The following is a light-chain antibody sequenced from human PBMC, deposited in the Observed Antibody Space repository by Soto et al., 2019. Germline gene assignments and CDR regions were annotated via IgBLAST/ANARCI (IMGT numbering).Light chain of an antibody. Sequence: ELVLTQSPGTLSLSPGERVTLSCRASESVSSSNLVWYQQKPGQAPRLLMYDASSRATGIPDRFSGSGSGTDFTLTISRLEPEDLGVYFCQYYGRSSWTFGQGTKVEIK. V-gene: IGKV3-20*01. CDR3: QYYGRSSWT. J-gene: IGKJ1*01. CDR1: ESVSSSN. CDR2: DAS.